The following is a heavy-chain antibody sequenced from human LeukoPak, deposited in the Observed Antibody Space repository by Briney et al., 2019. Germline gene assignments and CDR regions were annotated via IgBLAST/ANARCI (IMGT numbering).Heavy chain of an antibody. D-gene: IGHD1-7*01. CDR1: GGSISSSNW. J-gene: IGHJ6*03. Sequence: SETLSLTCAVSGGSISSSNWWSWVRQPPGKGLEWIGEIYHSGSTNYNPSLKSRVTISVDKSKNQFSLKLSSVTAADTAVYYCARDRPGMKNSPPHYYYYYYMDVWGKETTVTVSS. CDR3: ARDRPGMKNSPPHYYYYYYMDV. V-gene: IGHV4-4*02. CDR2: IYHSGST.